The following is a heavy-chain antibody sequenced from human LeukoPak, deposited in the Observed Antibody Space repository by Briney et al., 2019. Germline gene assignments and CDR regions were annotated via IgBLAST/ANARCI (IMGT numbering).Heavy chain of an antibody. CDR2: ISSNGDST. CDR1: GFTFGTHT. D-gene: IGHD3-10*01. V-gene: IGHV3-64D*06. CDR3: VIELGSGGYYGVDD. Sequence: GGSLRLSCSVSGFTFGTHTMHWVRQAPGKGLEYVSAISSNGDSTYYADSVKGRFTISRDNSKNTLYLQMSSLRAEDTAVYYCVIELGSGGYYGVDDWGQGTLVIVSS. J-gene: IGHJ4*02.